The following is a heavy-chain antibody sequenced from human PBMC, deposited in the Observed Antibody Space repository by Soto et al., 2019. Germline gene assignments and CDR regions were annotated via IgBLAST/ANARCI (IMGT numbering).Heavy chain of an antibody. CDR3: AREVQVHAPAFVY. J-gene: IGHJ4*02. V-gene: IGHV1-69*19. CDR2: ISPMFGAA. CDR1: GGTFNTYA. Sequence: QVQLVQSGAEMKKPGSSVKVSCQSSGGTFNTYAMNWVRQAPGQGPEWMGDISPMFGAANYAPKFQGRVTISADASTRTPSMQLSSLTSEGTALYFCAREVQVHAPAFVYWGQGTLVTVSS.